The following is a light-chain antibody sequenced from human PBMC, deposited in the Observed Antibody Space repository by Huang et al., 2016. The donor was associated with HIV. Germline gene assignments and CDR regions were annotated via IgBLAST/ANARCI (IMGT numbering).Light chain of an antibody. CDR3: QQHSYWPIT. CDR2: DAS. V-gene: IGKV3-11*01. J-gene: IGKJ5*01. Sequence: DIVLTQSPATLSLSPGERATVSCRASQSVSTFLAWYQHKPGQAPRRLIFDASSRASGVPARFSGTGSGTDFTLTISSLEPSDVAVYYCQQHSYWPITFGRGTRLEI. CDR1: QSVSTF.